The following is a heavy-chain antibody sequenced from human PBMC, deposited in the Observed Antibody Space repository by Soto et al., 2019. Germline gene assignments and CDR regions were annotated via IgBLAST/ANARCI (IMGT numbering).Heavy chain of an antibody. CDR2: IYYSGST. J-gene: IGHJ5*02. Sequence: SETLSLTCIVSGDSISSSSYNWGWIRQSPGKGLEWIGSIYYSGSTYCNPSLKSRATISLDMSKNQFSLKLSSVNAADTAMYYCARHLRDDAWFDPWGQGTLVTVSS. CDR3: ARHLRDDAWFDP. CDR1: GDSISSSSYN. V-gene: IGHV4-39*01.